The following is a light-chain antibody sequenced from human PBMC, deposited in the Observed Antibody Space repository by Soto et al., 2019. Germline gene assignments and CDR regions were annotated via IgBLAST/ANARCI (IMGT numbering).Light chain of an antibody. CDR3: QHYNSYSEA. CDR1: QTISSW. J-gene: IGKJ1*01. Sequence: DIQMPQSPSTLSGSVGDRVTITCRASQTISSWLAWYQQKPGKAPKLLLYKASTLKSGVPSRFSGSGSGTEFTLTISSLQPDDFATYYCQHYNSYSEAFGQGTKVELK. V-gene: IGKV1-5*03. CDR2: KAS.